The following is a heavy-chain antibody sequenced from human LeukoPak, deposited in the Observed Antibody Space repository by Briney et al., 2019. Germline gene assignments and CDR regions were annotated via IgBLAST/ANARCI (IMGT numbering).Heavy chain of an antibody. CDR3: ATRTSCSGGSCYEDYYYYYYMDV. D-gene: IGHD2-15*01. CDR1: GYSFTSYW. Sequence: GESLKISCKGSGYSFTSYWIGWVRQMPGKGLEWMGIIYPGDPDTRYSPSFQGQVTISADKSISTAYLQWSSLKASDTAMYYCATRTSCSGGSCYEDYYYYYYMDVWGKGTTVTVSS. J-gene: IGHJ6*03. CDR2: IYPGDPDT. V-gene: IGHV5-51*01.